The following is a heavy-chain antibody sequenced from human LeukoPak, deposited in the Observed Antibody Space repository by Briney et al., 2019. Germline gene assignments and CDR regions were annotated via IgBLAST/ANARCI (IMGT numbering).Heavy chain of an antibody. CDR1: GYTFTSYG. CDR2: ISAYHGNT. V-gene: IGHV1-18*01. Sequence: ASVKVSCKASGYTFTSYGISWVRQAPGQGLEWMGWISAYHGNTNYAQKLQGRVTMTTDTSTSTAYMELRSLRSDDTAVYYCARFERETYSLSSDYWGQGTLVTVSS. D-gene: IGHD4-11*01. CDR3: ARFERETYSLSSDY. J-gene: IGHJ4*02.